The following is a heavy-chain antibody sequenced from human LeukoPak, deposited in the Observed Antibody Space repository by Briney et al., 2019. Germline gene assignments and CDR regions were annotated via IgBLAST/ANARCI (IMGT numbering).Heavy chain of an antibody. CDR2: IIPIFGTA. J-gene: IGHJ4*02. D-gene: IGHD3-10*01. CDR1: GGTFSSYA. CDR3: ARDLYYGSGSPPTYDY. V-gene: IGHV1-69*13. Sequence: SVKVSCKASGGTFSSYAISWVRQAPGQGLEWMGGIIPIFGTANHAQKFQGRVTITADESTSTAYMELSSLRSEDTAVYYCARDLYYGSGSPPTYDYWGQGTLVTVSS.